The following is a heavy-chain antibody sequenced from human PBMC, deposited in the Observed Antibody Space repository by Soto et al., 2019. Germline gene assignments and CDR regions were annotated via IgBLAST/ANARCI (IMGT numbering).Heavy chain of an antibody. Sequence: QVQLVQSGAEVKKPGASVKVSCKASGYTFDRYGISWVRQAPGQGLEWMGRISTYNGNTHYAQKLKGRVTMTTDTFTSTAYMELRSLTSDDTAVYYCAREGYCSSGSCALYSHEYFGMDVWGQGTTVTVSS. CDR3: AREGYCSSGSCALYSHEYFGMDV. D-gene: IGHD2-15*01. CDR2: ISTYNGNT. CDR1: GYTFDRYG. J-gene: IGHJ6*02. V-gene: IGHV1-18*01.